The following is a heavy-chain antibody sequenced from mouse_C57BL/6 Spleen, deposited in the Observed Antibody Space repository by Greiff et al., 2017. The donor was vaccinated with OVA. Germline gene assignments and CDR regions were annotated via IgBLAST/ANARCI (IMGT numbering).Heavy chain of an antibody. CDR1: GYTFTDYY. J-gene: IGHJ3*01. CDR3: ARIYYGYDDGAY. CDR2: INPNNGGT. V-gene: IGHV1-26*01. Sequence: EVQLQQSGPELVKPGASVKISCKASGYTFTDYYMNWVKQSHGKSLEWIGDINPNNGGTSYNQKFKGKATLTVDKSSSTAYMELRSLTSEDSAVYYCARIYYGYDDGAYWGQGTLVTVSA. D-gene: IGHD2-2*01.